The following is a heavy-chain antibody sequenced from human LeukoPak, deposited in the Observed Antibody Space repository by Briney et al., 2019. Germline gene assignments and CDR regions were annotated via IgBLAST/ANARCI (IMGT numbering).Heavy chain of an antibody. CDR1: GFTFSTYS. J-gene: IGHJ4*02. D-gene: IGHD3-22*01. CDR3: ARGLQGYYYESSGYKGY. V-gene: IGHV3-48*01. CDR2: ISSSSSTI. Sequence: GRSLRLSCAASGFTFSTYSMNWVRQTPGKGLEWVSYISSSSSTIYYLDSVKGRFTISRDNAKNSLYLQMSSLRAEDTAVYYCARGLQGYYYESSGYKGYWGQGTLVTVSS.